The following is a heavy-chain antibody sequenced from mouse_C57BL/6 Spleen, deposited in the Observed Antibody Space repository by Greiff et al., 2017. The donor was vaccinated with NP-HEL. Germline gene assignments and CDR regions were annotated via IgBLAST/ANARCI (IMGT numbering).Heavy chain of an antibody. CDR3: ARSIYYGYDEYFDV. Sequence: QVQLQQSGAELVRPGSSVKLSCKASGYTFTSYWMDWVKQRPGQGLEWIGNIYPSDSETHYNQKFKDKATLTVDKSSSTAYMQLSSLTSEDSAVYYCARSIYYGYDEYFDVWGTGTTVTVSS. J-gene: IGHJ1*03. D-gene: IGHD2-2*01. CDR1: GYTFTSYW. V-gene: IGHV1-61*01. CDR2: IYPSDSET.